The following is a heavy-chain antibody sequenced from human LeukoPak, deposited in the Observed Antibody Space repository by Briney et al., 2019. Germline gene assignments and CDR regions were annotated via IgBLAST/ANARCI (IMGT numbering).Heavy chain of an antibody. J-gene: IGHJ5*02. CDR2: IYYTGDT. D-gene: IGHD3-10*01. V-gene: IGHV4-59*08. Sequence: SETLSLTCTVSGGSISTYYWSWVRQPPGKGLEWIGYIYYTGDTRSNPSLKSRVTLSVDTSKNQFSLRLTSVTAADTAVYYCARNSVGELSWFDPWGQGTLVTVSS. CDR3: ARNSVGELSWFDP. CDR1: GGSISTYY.